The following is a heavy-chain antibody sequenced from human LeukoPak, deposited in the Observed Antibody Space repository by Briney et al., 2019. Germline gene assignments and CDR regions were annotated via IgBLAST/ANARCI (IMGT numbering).Heavy chain of an antibody. CDR3: ARGRNSPVGNWFDP. J-gene: IGHJ5*02. D-gene: IGHD1-26*01. CDR2: IHPSGGST. CDR1: GYTFTSYE. Sequence: ASVKVSCKASGYTFTSYEINWVRQATGQGLEWMGMIHPSGGSTSYAQKFQGRVTMTRDTSTSTVYMELSSLRSDDPAVYYCARGRNSPVGNWFDPWGQGTLVTVSS. V-gene: IGHV1-46*01.